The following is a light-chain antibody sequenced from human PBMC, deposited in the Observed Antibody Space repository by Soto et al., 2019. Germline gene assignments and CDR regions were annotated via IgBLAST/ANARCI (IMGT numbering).Light chain of an antibody. CDR2: GAS. J-gene: IGKJ1*01. V-gene: IGKV3-20*01. Sequence: EIVMTQSPATLSVSQGERATLSCWASQSVSSYLAWYQQKPGQAPRLLIYGASTRATGVPDRFSGSGSGTDFTLTISRLEPEDFAVYHCQQYGSLSWTFGQGTKVDI. CDR1: QSVSSY. CDR3: QQYGSLSWT.